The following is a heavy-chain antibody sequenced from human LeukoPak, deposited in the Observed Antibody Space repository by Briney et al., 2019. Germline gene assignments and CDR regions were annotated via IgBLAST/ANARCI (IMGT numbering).Heavy chain of an antibody. CDR3: ARHGISYWFDP. V-gene: IGHV4-4*09. CDR2: IYTSGST. Sequence: SETLSLTCTVSGGSISSYYWSWIRQPPGKGLEWIGYIYTSGSTNYNPSLKSRVTISADTSKNQFSLKLSSVTAADTAVYYCARHGISYWFDPWGQGTLVTVSS. J-gene: IGHJ5*02. CDR1: GGSISSYY. D-gene: IGHD1-26*01.